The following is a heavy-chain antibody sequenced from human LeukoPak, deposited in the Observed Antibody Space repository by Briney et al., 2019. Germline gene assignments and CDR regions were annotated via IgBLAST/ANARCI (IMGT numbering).Heavy chain of an antibody. D-gene: IGHD2-21*02. J-gene: IGHJ3*02. Sequence: ASVTVSCTASVYTFTDNYIHWVRQAPGQGLEWMGWINPHSGGTNYGENFQGRVTLTRDTSISTAYMDLSSLISDDTAVYYCAREFMRVTAFDIWGQGTMVTVSS. V-gene: IGHV1-2*02. CDR1: VYTFTDNY. CDR3: AREFMRVTAFDI. CDR2: INPHSGGT.